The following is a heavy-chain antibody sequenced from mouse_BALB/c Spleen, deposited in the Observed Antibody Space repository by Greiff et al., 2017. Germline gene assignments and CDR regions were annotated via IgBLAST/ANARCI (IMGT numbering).Heavy chain of an antibody. J-gene: IGHJ1*01. CDR2: IYPYNGGT. CDR3: ARYRYDYDWYFDV. Sequence: VQLKQSGPELVKPGASVKISCKASGYTFTDYNMHWVKQSHGKSLEWIGYIYPYNGGTGYNQKFKSKATLTVDNSSSTAYMELRSLTSEDSAVYYCARYRYDYDWYFDVWGAGTTVTVSS. V-gene: IGHV1S29*02. CDR1: GYTFTDYN. D-gene: IGHD2-4*01.